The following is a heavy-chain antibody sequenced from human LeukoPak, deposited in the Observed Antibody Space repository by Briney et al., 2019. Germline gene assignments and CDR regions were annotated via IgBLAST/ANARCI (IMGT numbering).Heavy chain of an antibody. CDR1: GYSISSGYY. J-gene: IGHJ4*02. V-gene: IGHV4-38-2*02. D-gene: IGHD5-18*01. CDR2: IYHSGST. CDR3: ARDREYSYGNFDY. Sequence: SETLSLTCTVSGYSISSGYYWGWIRQPPGKGLEWIGSIYHSGSTYYNPSLKSRVPISVDTSKNQFSLKLSSVTAADTAVYYCARDREYSYGNFDYWGQGTLVTVSS.